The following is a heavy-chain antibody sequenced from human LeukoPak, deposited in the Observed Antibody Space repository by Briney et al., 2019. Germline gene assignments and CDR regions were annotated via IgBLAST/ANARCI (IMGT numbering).Heavy chain of an antibody. J-gene: IGHJ4*02. CDR3: AKDPTAYYYDSSGYLDY. V-gene: IGHV3-23*01. Sequence: GGSLRLSCAASGFTFSSYAMSWVRRAPGKGLEWVSAISGSGGSTYYADSVKGLFTISRDNSKNTLYLQMNSLRAEDTAVYYSAKDPTAYYYDSSGYLDYRGQGTLVTVSS. D-gene: IGHD3-22*01. CDR1: GFTFSSYA. CDR2: ISGSGGST.